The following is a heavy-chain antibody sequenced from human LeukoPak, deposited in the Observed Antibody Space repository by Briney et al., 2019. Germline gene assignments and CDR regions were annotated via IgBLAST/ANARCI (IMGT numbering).Heavy chain of an antibody. Sequence: SETLSLTCTVSGGSISSGSYYWSWIRQPAGKGLEWIGRIYTSGSTNYNPSLKSRVTISVDTSKNQFSLKLSSVTAADTAVYYCATDAGYSSGWAPFDYWGQGTLVTVSS. V-gene: IGHV4-61*02. D-gene: IGHD6-19*01. CDR3: ATDAGYSSGWAPFDY. CDR2: IYTSGST. J-gene: IGHJ4*02. CDR1: GGSISSGSYY.